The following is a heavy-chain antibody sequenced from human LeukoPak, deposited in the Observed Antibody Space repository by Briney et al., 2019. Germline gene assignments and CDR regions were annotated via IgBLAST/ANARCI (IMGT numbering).Heavy chain of an antibody. J-gene: IGHJ4*02. CDR3: ARGRGNTIRGVIIGDY. D-gene: IGHD3-10*01. CDR2: INHSGST. CDR1: GGSFSGYY. V-gene: IGHV4-34*01. Sequence: SETLSLTCAVYGGSFSGYYWSWIRQPPGKGLEWIGEINHSGSTNYNPSLKSRVTISVDTSKNQFSLKLSSATAADTAVYYCARGRGNTIRGVIIGDYWGQGTLVTVSS.